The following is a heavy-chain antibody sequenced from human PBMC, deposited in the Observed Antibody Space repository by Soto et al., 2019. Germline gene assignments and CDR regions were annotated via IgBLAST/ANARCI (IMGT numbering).Heavy chain of an antibody. CDR2: IKSKTDGGTT. CDR1: GFTFSNAW. Sequence: GGSLRLSCAASGFTFSNAWMSWVRQAPGKGLEWVGRIKSKTDGGTTDYAAPVKGRFTISRDDSKNTLYLQMNSLKTEDTAVYYCTTAVTGTIPFDYWGQGTLVTVSS. V-gene: IGHV3-15*01. J-gene: IGHJ4*02. D-gene: IGHD1-20*01. CDR3: TTAVTGTIPFDY.